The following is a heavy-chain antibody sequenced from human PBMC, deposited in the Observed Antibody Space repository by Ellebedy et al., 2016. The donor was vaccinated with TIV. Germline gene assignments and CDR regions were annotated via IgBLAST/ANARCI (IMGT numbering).Heavy chain of an antibody. J-gene: IGHJ5*02. CDR1: GYTFTSYD. CDR2: MNPNSGNT. CDR3: ALGSAYCGGDCYSYNWFDP. Sequence: ASVKVSXXASGYTFTSYDINWVRQATGQGLEWMGWMNPNSGNTGYAQKFQGRVTMTRNTSISTAYMELSSLRSEDTAVYYCALGSAYCGGDCYSYNWFDPWGQGTLVTVFS. V-gene: IGHV1-8*01. D-gene: IGHD2-21*02.